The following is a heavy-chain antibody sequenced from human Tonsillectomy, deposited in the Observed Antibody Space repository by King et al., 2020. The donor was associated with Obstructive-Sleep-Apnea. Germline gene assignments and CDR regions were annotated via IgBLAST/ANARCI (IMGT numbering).Heavy chain of an antibody. Sequence: VQLQESGPGLVKPSGTLSLTCAVSGGSISSSNWWSWVRQPPGKGLEWIGEIFHSGTTNYNPSLKSRVTISVDKSKNQFPLKLSSVTAGDTAVYYCARDSSGYSYEEYWGQGTLVTVSS. V-gene: IGHV4-4*02. CDR2: IFHSGTT. J-gene: IGHJ4*02. CDR3: ARDSSGYSYEEY. D-gene: IGHD5-18*01. CDR1: GGSISSSNW.